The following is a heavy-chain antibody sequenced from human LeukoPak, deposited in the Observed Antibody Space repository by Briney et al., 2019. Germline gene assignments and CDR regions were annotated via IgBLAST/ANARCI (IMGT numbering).Heavy chain of an antibody. CDR2: TRNKVNRQTT. V-gene: IGHV3-72*01. CDR1: GFTFSDHY. CDR3: ARSMYGEGRRIIDFDY. Sequence: PGGSLRLSCAASGFTFSDHYIDCVRQAPGKGLEWVARTRNKVNRQTTAYAPSVTGRFTVSRDDSSNSVYLQMNSLKIEDTAVYYCARSMYGEGRRIIDFDYWGQGSLLTVSS. D-gene: IGHD4/OR15-4a*01. J-gene: IGHJ4*02.